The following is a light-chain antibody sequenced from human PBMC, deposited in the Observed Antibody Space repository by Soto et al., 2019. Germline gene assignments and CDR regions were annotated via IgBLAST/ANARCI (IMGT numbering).Light chain of an antibody. CDR1: QSISSY. Sequence: DIQMTQCPSSLSASVGYRVTIACRASQSISSYLNWYQQKPGKAPQLRIYAASSLQSGVPSRLSGSGSGTDFTLTISSMQPEDFATYYCQQSYSTLTFGQGTRLEIK. CDR3: QQSYSTLT. CDR2: AAS. J-gene: IGKJ5*01. V-gene: IGKV1-39*01.